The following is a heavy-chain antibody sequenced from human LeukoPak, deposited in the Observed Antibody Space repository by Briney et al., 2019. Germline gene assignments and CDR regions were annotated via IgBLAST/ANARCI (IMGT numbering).Heavy chain of an antibody. V-gene: IGHV3-7*01. D-gene: IGHD6-13*01. CDR3: ARSAGSSSWYEGDYFDY. Sequence: GGSLRLSCAASGFTFSRYWMSWVRQAPGKGLEWVANIKQDGSEKYYVDSVKGRFTISRDNAKNSLYLQMNSLRAEDTAVYYCARSAGSSSWYEGDYFDYWGQGTLVTVSS. CDR2: IKQDGSEK. J-gene: IGHJ4*02. CDR1: GFTFSRYW.